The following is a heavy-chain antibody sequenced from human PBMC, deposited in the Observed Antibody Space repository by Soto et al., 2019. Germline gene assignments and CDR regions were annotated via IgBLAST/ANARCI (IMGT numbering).Heavy chain of an antibody. J-gene: IGHJ5*02. Sequence: SETLSLTCTISGGSISTNNLWAWVRQPPGQGLEWIGEIYHSGSANYNPSLKSRVIISVDKSKNQFSLKLNSVTAADTAVYYCARGSTTVVTPNWFYPWSQGTLVTVSS. V-gene: IGHV4-4*02. CDR3: ARGSTTVVTPNWFYP. CDR2: IYHSGSA. CDR1: GGSISTNNL. D-gene: IGHD4-17*01.